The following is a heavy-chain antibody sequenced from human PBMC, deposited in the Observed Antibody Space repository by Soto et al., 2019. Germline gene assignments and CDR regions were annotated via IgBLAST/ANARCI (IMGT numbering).Heavy chain of an antibody. CDR3: ARDQDILTGPYSYYFYGLDV. V-gene: IGHV3-7*01. Sequence: GGSLRLSFAPSGFTFSSYWMSWVRQAPGKGLEGVAKIKQDGSEKYYVDSMKGRCTISRDNAKNLLFLEMNSLSAGDTAVYYCARDQDILTGPYSYYFYGLDVWGQGTTVTVSS. D-gene: IGHD3-9*01. CDR1: GFTFSSYW. CDR2: IKQDGSEK. J-gene: IGHJ6*02.